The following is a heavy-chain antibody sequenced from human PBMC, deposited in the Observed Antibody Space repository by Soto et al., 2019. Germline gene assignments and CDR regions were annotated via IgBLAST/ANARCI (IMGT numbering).Heavy chain of an antibody. CDR1: GYTFTGYY. J-gene: IGHJ5*02. Sequence: ASVKVSCKASGYTFTGYYMHWVRQAPGQGLEWMGWINPNSGGTNYAQKFQGWVTMTRDTSISTAYMELSRLRSDDTAVYYCARVEVSYSPSIAAAGPPVNWFDPWGQGTLVTVSS. CDR3: ARVEVSYSPSIAAAGPPVNWFDP. D-gene: IGHD6-13*01. V-gene: IGHV1-2*04. CDR2: INPNSGGT.